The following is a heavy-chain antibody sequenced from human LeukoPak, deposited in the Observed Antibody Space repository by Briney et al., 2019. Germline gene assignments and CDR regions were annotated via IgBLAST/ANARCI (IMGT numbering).Heavy chain of an antibody. Sequence: ASVKVSCKASGYTFTSYDINWVRQATGQGLEWMGWMNPNSGNTGYAQKFQGRVTMTTDTSTSTAYMELRSLRSDDTAVYYCARDPNRYCSSTSCHPFDYWGQGTLVTVSS. CDR3: ARDPNRYCSSTSCHPFDY. CDR2: MNPNSGNT. J-gene: IGHJ4*02. V-gene: IGHV1-8*02. CDR1: GYTFTSYD. D-gene: IGHD2-2*01.